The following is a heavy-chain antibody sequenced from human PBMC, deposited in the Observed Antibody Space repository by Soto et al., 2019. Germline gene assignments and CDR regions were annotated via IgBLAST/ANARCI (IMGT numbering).Heavy chain of an antibody. J-gene: IGHJ6*02. Sequence: PGESLKISCKGSGYSFTSYWIGRVRQMPGKGLEWMGIIYPGDSDTRDSPSFQGQVTISADKSISTAYLQWSSLKASDTAMYYCASGDLGYYYGMDVWGQGTTVTVSS. CDR3: ASGDLGYYYGMDV. CDR2: IYPGDSDT. D-gene: IGHD3-3*01. CDR1: GYSFTSYW. V-gene: IGHV5-51*01.